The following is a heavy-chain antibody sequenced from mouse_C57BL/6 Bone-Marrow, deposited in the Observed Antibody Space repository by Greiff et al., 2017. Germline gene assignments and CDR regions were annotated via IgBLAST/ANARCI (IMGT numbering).Heavy chain of an antibody. Sequence: QVQLQQSGAELVKPGASVKLSCKASGYTFTSYWMHWVKQRPGQGLEWIGMIHPNSGSTNYNEKFKNKATLTVDKSSSAAYMQLSSLTSEDSAVYYCAYDYDGAMDYWGQGTSVTVSS. J-gene: IGHJ4*01. CDR1: GYTFTSYW. V-gene: IGHV1-64*01. CDR2: IHPNSGST. D-gene: IGHD2-4*01. CDR3: AYDYDGAMDY.